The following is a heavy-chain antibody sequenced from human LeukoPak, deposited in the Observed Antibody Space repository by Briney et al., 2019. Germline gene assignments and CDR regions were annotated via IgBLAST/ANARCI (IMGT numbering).Heavy chain of an antibody. CDR3: ASVVVVAATYNWFDP. V-gene: IGHV4-34*01. CDR2: INHSGST. CDR1: GGSFSGYY. J-gene: IGHJ5*02. D-gene: IGHD2-15*01. Sequence: KPSVTLSLTCAVYGGSFSGYYWSWIRQPPGKGLEWIGEINHSGSTNYNPSLKSRVTISVDTSKNQFSLKLSSVTAADTAVYYCASVVVVAATYNWFDPWGQGTLVTVSS.